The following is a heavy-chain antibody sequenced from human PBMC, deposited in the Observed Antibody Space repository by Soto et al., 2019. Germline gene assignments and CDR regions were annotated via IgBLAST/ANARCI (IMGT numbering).Heavy chain of an antibody. CDR2: IYYSGST. Sequence: PSETLSLTCTVSGGSISSYYLSWIRQPPGKGLEWIGYIYYSGSTNYNPSLKSRVTISVDTSKNQFSLKLSSVTAADTAVYYCARGIAVAGFNYYYYYMDVWGKGTTVTV. V-gene: IGHV4-59*01. D-gene: IGHD6-19*01. CDR3: ARGIAVAGFNYYYYYMDV. J-gene: IGHJ6*03. CDR1: GGSISSYY.